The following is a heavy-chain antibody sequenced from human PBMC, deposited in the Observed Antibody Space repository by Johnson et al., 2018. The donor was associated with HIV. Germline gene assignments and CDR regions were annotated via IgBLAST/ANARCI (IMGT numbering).Heavy chain of an antibody. CDR1: GFTFSSYA. CDR2: ISSNGGST. D-gene: IGHD1-1*01. Sequence: VQLVESGGGLVQPGGSLRLSCAASGFTFSSYAMHWVRQAPGKGLEYVSAISSNGGSTYYANSVKGRFTISRDNSKNTLYLQMNSLRAEDTAVYYCARAWKSAFDIWGQGTMVTVSS. CDR3: ARAWKSAFDI. J-gene: IGHJ3*02. V-gene: IGHV3-64*01.